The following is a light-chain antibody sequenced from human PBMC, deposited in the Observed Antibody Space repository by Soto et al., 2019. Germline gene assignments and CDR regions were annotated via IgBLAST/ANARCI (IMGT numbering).Light chain of an antibody. CDR2: AAS. Sequence: DIQMTQSPSSLSASVGDRVTITCRASQGIRNDLGWYQQKPGKAPKRLIYAASSLQSGVPSRFSGRGSETDFTLTISSLQPEDFSTYYCLHHNTYPPYTFGQGTKLEIK. CDR1: QGIRND. J-gene: IGKJ2*01. V-gene: IGKV1-17*01. CDR3: LHHNTYPPYT.